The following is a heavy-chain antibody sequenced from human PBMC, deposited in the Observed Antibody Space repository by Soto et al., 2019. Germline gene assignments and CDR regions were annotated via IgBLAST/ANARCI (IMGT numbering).Heavy chain of an antibody. Sequence: SVKVSCKASGGTFSSYAISWVRQAPGQGLEWMGGIIPIFGTANYAQKFQGRVTITADESTSTAYMELSSLRSEDTAVYYCARDSAAACPHRGYFDYWGQGTLVTVSS. CDR1: GGTFSSYA. V-gene: IGHV1-69*13. D-gene: IGHD6-13*01. CDR3: ARDSAAACPHRGYFDY. J-gene: IGHJ4*02. CDR2: IIPIFGTA.